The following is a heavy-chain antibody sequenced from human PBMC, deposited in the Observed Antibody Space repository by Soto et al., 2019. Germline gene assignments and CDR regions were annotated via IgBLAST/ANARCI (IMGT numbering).Heavy chain of an antibody. CDR1: GFTFSSYA. J-gene: IGHJ4*02. CDR3: AKVERYYYDSSGYGHQHFDY. Sequence: PGGSLRLSCAASGFTFSSYAMSWVRQSPGKGLEWVSAISGSGGSTYYADSVKGRFTISRDNSKSTLYLQMNSLRAEDTAVYYCAKVERYYYDSSGYGHQHFDYWGQGTPVTVSS. V-gene: IGHV3-23*01. CDR2: ISGSGGST. D-gene: IGHD3-22*01.